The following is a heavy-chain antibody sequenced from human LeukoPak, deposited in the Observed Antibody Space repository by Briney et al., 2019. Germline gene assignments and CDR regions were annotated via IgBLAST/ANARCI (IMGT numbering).Heavy chain of an antibody. CDR3: AKRGYCSYTSCSNYFAY. D-gene: IGHD2-2*01. Sequence: GGSLRLSCGASGFTFSSSDMSWVRQAPGRGLEWVSLISGSGDSTHYADSVKGRFTISRDNSKNTPNLQMNSLRAEDTAVYYCAKRGYCSYTSCSNYFAYWGQGTLVTVSS. CDR2: ISGSGDST. V-gene: IGHV3-23*01. CDR1: GFTFSSSD. J-gene: IGHJ4*02.